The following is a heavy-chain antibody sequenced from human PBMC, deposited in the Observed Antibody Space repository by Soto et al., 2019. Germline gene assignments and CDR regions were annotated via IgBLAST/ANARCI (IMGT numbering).Heavy chain of an antibody. D-gene: IGHD6-19*01. V-gene: IGHV3-23*01. CDR2: IRGSGDSA. J-gene: IGHJ4*02. CDR1: GFPFSHYA. Sequence: GGSLRLSCTASGFPFSHYAMNWVRQGPGTRLEWVADIRGSGDSARDADPVRGRFTIYRDNSSDTLYLQMNSLRVDDTAVYYFGKERRGSCWSVCNFWGQGALVTVSS. CDR3: GKERRGSCWSVCNF.